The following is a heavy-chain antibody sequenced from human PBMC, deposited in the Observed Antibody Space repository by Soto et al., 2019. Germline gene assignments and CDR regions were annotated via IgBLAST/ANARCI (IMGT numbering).Heavy chain of an antibody. Sequence: SETLSLTCSVSDGSISSYYWSWIRQPPGKGLEWIGHIYYSGSTNYNPSLKSRVTISVDTSKNEISLKLSSVTAADTAVYYCARDRGSQNRRHRVVDYWGQGTLVTVSS. V-gene: IGHV4-59*01. D-gene: IGHD2-15*01. CDR1: DGSISSYY. J-gene: IGHJ4*02. CDR2: IYYSGST. CDR3: ARDRGSQNRRHRVVDY.